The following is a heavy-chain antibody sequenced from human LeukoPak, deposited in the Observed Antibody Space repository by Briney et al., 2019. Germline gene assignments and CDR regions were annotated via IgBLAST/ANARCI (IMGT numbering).Heavy chain of an antibody. D-gene: IGHD5-24*01. CDR3: ARGDNYGLTYFFDY. V-gene: IGHV4-59*01. CDR1: GGSISSYY. Sequence: PSETLSLTCTVSGGSISSYYWSWIRQPPGKGLEWIGYMYYRGSTNYNPSLKSRVTISVDTSKNQFPLKLTSVTAADTAVYYCARGDNYGLTYFFDYWGQGTLVTVSS. CDR2: MYYRGST. J-gene: IGHJ4*02.